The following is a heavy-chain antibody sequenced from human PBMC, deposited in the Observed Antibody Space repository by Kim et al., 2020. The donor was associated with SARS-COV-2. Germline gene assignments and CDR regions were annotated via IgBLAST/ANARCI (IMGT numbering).Heavy chain of an antibody. J-gene: IGHJ4*02. D-gene: IGHD6-13*01. CDR2: K. Sequence: KYYVDAVKSRFTTSRENAKNSLYLQMNSLRAEDTAVYYCARLGSSCWDFDYWGQGTLVTVSS. V-gene: IGHV3-7*04. CDR3: ARLGSSCWDFDY.